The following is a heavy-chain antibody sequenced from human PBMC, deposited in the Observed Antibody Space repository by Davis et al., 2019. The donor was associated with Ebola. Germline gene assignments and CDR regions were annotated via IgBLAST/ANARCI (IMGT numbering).Heavy chain of an antibody. J-gene: IGHJ3*02. CDR3: ARDGEIVGVTSPSGHDAFDI. Sequence: PSETLSLTCTVSGGSISSSSYYWGWIRQPPGKGLEWIGSIYYSGSTYYNPSLKSRVTISVDTSKNQFSLKLSTVTAADTAVYYCARDGEIVGVTSPSGHDAFDIWGQGTMVTVSS. CDR2: IYYSGST. D-gene: IGHD2-15*01. V-gene: IGHV4-39*07. CDR1: GGSISSSSYY.